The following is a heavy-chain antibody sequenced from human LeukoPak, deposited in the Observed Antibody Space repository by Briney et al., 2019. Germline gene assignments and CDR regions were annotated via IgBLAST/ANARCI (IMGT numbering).Heavy chain of an antibody. V-gene: IGHV4-39*01. D-gene: IGHD6-19*01. CDR3: ARQAPALGYSSGWNYYYYYMDV. CDR2: IYYSGST. J-gene: IGHJ6*03. CDR1: GGSISSSSYY. Sequence: PSETLSLTCTVSGGSISSSSYYWGWIRQPPGKGLEWIGSIYYSGSTYYNPSLKSRVTISVDTSKNQFSLKLSSVTAADTAVYYCARQAPALGYSSGWNYYYYYMDVWGKGTTVTISS.